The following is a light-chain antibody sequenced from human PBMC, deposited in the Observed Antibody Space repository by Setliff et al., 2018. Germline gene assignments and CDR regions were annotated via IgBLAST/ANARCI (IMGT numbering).Light chain of an antibody. CDR2: DVS. V-gene: IGLV2-14*03. J-gene: IGLJ1*01. Sequence: QSALAQPASVSGSPRQSITIPCTGTSSDVGGYNSVSWYQHHPGKAPKLMIYDVSYRPSGVSNRFSGSKSGNTASLTISGLQTEDEADYYCGSYTSINTLLYIFGTGTKVTVL. CDR3: GSYTSINTLLYI. CDR1: SSDVGGYNS.